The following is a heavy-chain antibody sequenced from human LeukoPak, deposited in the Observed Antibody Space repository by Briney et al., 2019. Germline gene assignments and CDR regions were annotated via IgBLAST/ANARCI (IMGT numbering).Heavy chain of an antibody. CDR1: GFTFTSYG. V-gene: IGHV3-21*01. CDR2: ISSGRTYM. CDR3: AREPGPAAPPVDY. Sequence: GGSLRLSCAASGFTFTSYGKNWVRQAPGKGLEWVSSISSGRTYMYYADSVKGRFTISRDNAKNSVYLQMNSLRAEDTAVYYCAREPGPAAPPVDYWGQGTLVTVSS. D-gene: IGHD2-2*01. J-gene: IGHJ4*02.